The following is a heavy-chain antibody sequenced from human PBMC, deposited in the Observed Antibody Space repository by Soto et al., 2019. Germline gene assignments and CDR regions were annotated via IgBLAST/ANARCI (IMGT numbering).Heavy chain of an antibody. CDR1: GYTFTSYA. CDR2: INAGNGNT. D-gene: IGHD1-1*01. V-gene: IGHV1-3*01. Sequence: ASVKVSCKASGYTFTSYAMHWVRQPPGQRLEWMGWINAGNGNTKYSQKFQARVTITRDTSASTAYMELSSLRSEDTAVYYCARGPLTIAKWFDPWGQGTLVTVS. J-gene: IGHJ5*02. CDR3: ARGPLTIAKWFDP.